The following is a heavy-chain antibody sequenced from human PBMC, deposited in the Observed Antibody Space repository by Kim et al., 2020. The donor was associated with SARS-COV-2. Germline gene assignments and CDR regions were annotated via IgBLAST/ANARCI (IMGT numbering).Heavy chain of an antibody. J-gene: IGHJ4*02. Sequence: SVKVSCKASGGTFSDYGIYWVRQVPGQGLESLGRIIPMFGTANYAQKFQGRATITADKSTGTAYMELRSLRSEDTAIYFCARAPGDYFDYWGQGTLVTVSS. D-gene: IGHD4-17*01. CDR3: ARAPGDYFDY. CDR2: IIPMFGTA. V-gene: IGHV1-69*06. CDR1: GGTFSDYG.